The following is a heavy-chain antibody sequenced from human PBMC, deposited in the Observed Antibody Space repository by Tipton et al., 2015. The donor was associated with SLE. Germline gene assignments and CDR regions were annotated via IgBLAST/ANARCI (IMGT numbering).Heavy chain of an antibody. Sequence: TLSLTCTVSGGSISSGGYYWSWIRRPAGKGLEWIGRIFASGSTNYNPSLRSRVTMSVDTSKNQFSLRLTSATAADAAVYYCAREEWVRFSNWYFDIWGRGTLVTVSS. J-gene: IGHJ2*01. V-gene: IGHV4-61*02. CDR2: IFASGST. CDR3: AREEWVRFSNWYFDI. CDR1: GGSISSGGYY. D-gene: IGHD5-12*01.